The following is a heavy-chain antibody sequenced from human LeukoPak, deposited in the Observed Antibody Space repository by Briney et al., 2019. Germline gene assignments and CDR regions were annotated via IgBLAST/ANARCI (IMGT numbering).Heavy chain of an antibody. V-gene: IGHV3-30*04. CDR2: ISYEGSEN. J-gene: IGHJ4*02. Sequence: GGSLRLSCAASGFTFRSCAMHWVRLAPGKGLDWVAVISYEGSENDYADSVKGRFTISRDNSKNMLYLQMNSLRAEDTAVYYCAKDPGVYGSGSYPTYFDYWGQGTLVTVSS. D-gene: IGHD3-10*01. CDR3: AKDPGVYGSGSYPTYFDY. CDR1: GFTFRSCA.